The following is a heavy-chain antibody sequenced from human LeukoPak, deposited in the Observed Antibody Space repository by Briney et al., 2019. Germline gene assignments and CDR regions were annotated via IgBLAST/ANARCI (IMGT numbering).Heavy chain of an antibody. V-gene: IGHV3-23*01. CDR2: ISGSGGST. CDR1: GFTFSSYA. D-gene: IGHD6-19*01. Sequence: GGSLRLSCAASGFTFSSYAMSWVRQAPGKGLEWVSAISGSGGSTYYADSVKGRFTISRDNSKNTLYLQMNSLRAEDTAVYYCAKDLVGYSSGLDDYWGQGTLVTVSS. J-gene: IGHJ4*02. CDR3: AKDLVGYSSGLDDY.